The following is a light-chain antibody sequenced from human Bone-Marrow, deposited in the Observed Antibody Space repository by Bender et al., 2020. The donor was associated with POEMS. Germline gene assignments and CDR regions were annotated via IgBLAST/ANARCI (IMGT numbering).Light chain of an antibody. CDR3: CSYPGWGV. Sequence: QSALTQPASVSGSPGQSITISCTGTSSDVGANDFVSWYQHHTGRVPKLIIYEVTKRPSGVSYRFSGSRSGNTASLTISGLQSEDEADYYCCSYPGWGVFGGGTKLTVL. CDR1: SSDVGANDF. V-gene: IGLV2-23*02. J-gene: IGLJ3*02. CDR2: EVT.